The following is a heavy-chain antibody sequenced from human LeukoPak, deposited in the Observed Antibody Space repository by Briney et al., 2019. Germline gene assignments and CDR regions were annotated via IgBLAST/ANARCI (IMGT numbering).Heavy chain of an antibody. V-gene: IGHV1-69*13. Sequence: ASVKVSCKASGGTFSSYAISWVRQAPGQGLEWMGGIIPIFGTANYAQKFQGRVTITADESTSTAYMELSSLRSEDTAVYYCARSRTTLGDFDYWGQGTLVTVSS. D-gene: IGHD2/OR15-2a*01. CDR3: ARSRTTLGDFDY. CDR2: IIPIFGTA. CDR1: GGTFSSYA. J-gene: IGHJ4*02.